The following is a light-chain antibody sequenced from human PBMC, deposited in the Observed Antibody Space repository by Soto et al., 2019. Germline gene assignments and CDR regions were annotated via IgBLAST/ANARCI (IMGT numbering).Light chain of an antibody. CDR2: VAS. V-gene: IGKV3-20*01. CDR1: QSVSSSD. Sequence: ETVLTQSPGSLSLSPGERATLSCRASQSVSSSDLAGYQQKPGQAPRLLIYVASSRATGIPDRFSSSGSVTDFTLTSSSREAKDFAGYYCQQYGSSPGTFGQGTRLEIK. CDR3: QQYGSSPGT. J-gene: IGKJ5*01.